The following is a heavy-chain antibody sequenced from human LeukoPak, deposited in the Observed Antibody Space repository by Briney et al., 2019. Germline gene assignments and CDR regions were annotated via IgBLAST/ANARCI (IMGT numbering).Heavy chain of an antibody. CDR2: IGTAGDT. V-gene: IGHV3-13*04. J-gene: IGHJ3*02. CDR3: ARGGYSSGWYFAFDI. CDR1: GFTFSSYD. D-gene: IGHD6-19*01. Sequence: GGSLRLSCAASGFTFSSYDMHWVRQVTGKGLEWVSAIGTAGDTYYPGSVKGRFTISRENAKNSLYLQMNSLRAGDTAVYYCARGGYSSGWYFAFDIWGQGTMVTVSS.